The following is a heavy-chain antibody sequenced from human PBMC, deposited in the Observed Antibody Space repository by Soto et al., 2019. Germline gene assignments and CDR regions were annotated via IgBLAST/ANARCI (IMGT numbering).Heavy chain of an antibody. CDR2: IWYDGSNK. J-gene: IGHJ3*02. D-gene: IGHD2-2*01. Sequence: GGSLRLSCAASGFTFSSYGMHWVRQAQGKGLEWVAVIWYDGSNKYYADSVKGRFTISRDNSKNTLYLQMNSLRAEDTAVYYCARGNENLGYCSSTSCYDAFDIWGQGTMVTVSS. CDR1: GFTFSSYG. CDR3: ARGNENLGYCSSTSCYDAFDI. V-gene: IGHV3-33*08.